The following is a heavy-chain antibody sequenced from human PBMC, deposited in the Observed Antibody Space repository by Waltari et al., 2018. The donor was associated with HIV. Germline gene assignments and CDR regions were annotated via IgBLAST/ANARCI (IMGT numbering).Heavy chain of an antibody. J-gene: IGHJ6*02. Sequence: QGQLVQSGVDAKKPGAPVKVSCTASGYTYTAHQITWVRQAPGQGLEWMGRINPKSGVTHYAQKFQDRVTVTRDTSITTAYMELSSLRSDDTARYFCFYYSNTESYGLDVWGQGTTVTVSS. D-gene: IGHD3-22*01. CDR2: INPKSGVT. V-gene: IGHV1-2*06. CDR1: GYTYTAHQ. CDR3: FYYSNTESYGLDV.